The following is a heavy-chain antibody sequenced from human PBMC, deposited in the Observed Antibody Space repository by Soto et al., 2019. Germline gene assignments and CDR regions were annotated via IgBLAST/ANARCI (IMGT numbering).Heavy chain of an antibody. D-gene: IGHD3-9*01. CDR1: GYTFVAYC. V-gene: IGHV1-18*01. J-gene: IGHJ6*02. CDR2: ISTYNVYT. Sequence: ASVKVSCKSSGYTFVAYCVSWVRHAAGQGLEWMGRISTYNVYTKYSQKFYGRVTMTTDASTATAYMELRSLRSDDTAVYYCARGGRLTGYSLDYFDLDVWGQGTTVSVSS. CDR3: ARGGRLTGYSLDYFDLDV.